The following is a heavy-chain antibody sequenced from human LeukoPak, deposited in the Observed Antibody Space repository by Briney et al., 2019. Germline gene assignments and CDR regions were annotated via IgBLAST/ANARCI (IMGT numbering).Heavy chain of an antibody. CDR1: GGSISSYY. V-gene: IGHV4-59*06. CDR3: ARDFCSGGSCYFDY. J-gene: IGHJ4*02. CDR2: IYYSGST. D-gene: IGHD2-15*01. Sequence: PSETLSLTCTVSGGSISSYYWSWIRQHPGKGLEWIGYIYYSGSTYYNPSLKSRVTISVDTSKNQFSLKLSSVTAADTAVYYCARDFCSGGSCYFDYWGQGTLVTVSS.